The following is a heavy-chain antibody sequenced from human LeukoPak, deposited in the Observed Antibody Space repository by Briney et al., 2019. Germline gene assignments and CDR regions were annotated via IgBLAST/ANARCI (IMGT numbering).Heavy chain of an antibody. Sequence: SETLSLTCTVSGASISSGGYYWSWIRQHPGKGLEWIGYIYYSGSTYYNPSLKSRVTISVDTSKNQFSLKLSSVTAADTAVYYCAREVLGYCSGGSCSDWGQGTLVTVSS. CDR1: GASISSGGYY. CDR3: AREVLGYCSGGSCSD. V-gene: IGHV4-31*03. J-gene: IGHJ4*02. CDR2: IYYSGST. D-gene: IGHD2-15*01.